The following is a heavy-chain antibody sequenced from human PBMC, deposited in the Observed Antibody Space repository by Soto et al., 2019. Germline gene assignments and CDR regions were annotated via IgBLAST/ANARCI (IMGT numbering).Heavy chain of an antibody. CDR3: ARDTHTNYVNYLGL. V-gene: IGHV3-11*01. CDR2: ITSSGGST. J-gene: IGHJ4*02. D-gene: IGHD3-16*01. Sequence: ALGLSCTAAVFTFRNYYMTWMRQTPGKGLEWISTITSSGGSTYYAASVKGRVTISRDNANNSLYLQMTGLRAEDTALYYCARDTHTNYVNYLGLWGQGTLVPVSS. CDR1: VFTFRNYY.